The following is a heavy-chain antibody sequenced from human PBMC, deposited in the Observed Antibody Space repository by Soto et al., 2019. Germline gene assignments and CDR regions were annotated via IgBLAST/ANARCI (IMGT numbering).Heavy chain of an antibody. D-gene: IGHD3-10*01. V-gene: IGHV4-59*01. CDR3: ARDKMVRGVDYYYGMDV. CDR2: IYYSGST. CDR1: SGSISSYY. Sequence: PSETLSLTCTVSSGSISSYYWSWIRQPPGKGLEWIGYIYYSGSTNYNPSLKSRITISVDTSKNQFSLKLSSVTAADTAVYYCARDKMVRGVDYYYGMDVWGQGTTVTVSS. J-gene: IGHJ6*02.